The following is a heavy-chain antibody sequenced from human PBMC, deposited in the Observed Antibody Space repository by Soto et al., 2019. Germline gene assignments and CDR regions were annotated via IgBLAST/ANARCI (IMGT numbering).Heavy chain of an antibody. CDR2: MYSSGYT. CDR1: GGSIRSISYY. J-gene: IGHJ6*02. Sequence: SETLSLTCSVSGGSIRSISYYWGWIRQPPGKGLEWIGSMYSSGYTYYNPSLKSRVTMSVDTSKNQFSLRLSSVTAADTAVYYCARSRIPDPDWNYLPVSDMDVWGQGTTVTVSS. V-gene: IGHV4-39*01. CDR3: ARSRIPDPDWNYLPVSDMDV. D-gene: IGHD1-7*01.